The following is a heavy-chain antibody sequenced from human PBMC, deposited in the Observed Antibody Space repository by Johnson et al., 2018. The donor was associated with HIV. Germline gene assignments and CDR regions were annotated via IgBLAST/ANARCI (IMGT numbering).Heavy chain of an antibody. Sequence: QVQLVDSGGGVVQPGRSLRLSCAASGFNFNNYGMHWVRQAPGKGLEWVAVISYDGSNKYFADSVKGRFTISRDKSKNTLYLQMNSLRAEDTAGYYCAKVRGGWSTGAFDIWGQGTMVTVSS. V-gene: IGHV3-30*18. CDR1: GFNFNNYG. CDR3: AKVRGGWSTGAFDI. J-gene: IGHJ3*02. CDR2: ISYDGSNK. D-gene: IGHD6-19*01.